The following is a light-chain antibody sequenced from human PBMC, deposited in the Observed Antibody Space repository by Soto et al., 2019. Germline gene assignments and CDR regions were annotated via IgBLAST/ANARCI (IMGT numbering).Light chain of an antibody. Sequence: QCALTQPASVSGSPGQSITISCTGTSSDVGSYNLVSWYQQHPGKAPQLMIYEGSKRPSGVSNRFSGSKSGNTASLTISGLQAEDEADYYCCSYAGSLVFGGGTKVTVL. CDR3: CSYAGSLV. J-gene: IGLJ2*01. CDR1: SSDVGSYNL. V-gene: IGLV2-23*01. CDR2: EGS.